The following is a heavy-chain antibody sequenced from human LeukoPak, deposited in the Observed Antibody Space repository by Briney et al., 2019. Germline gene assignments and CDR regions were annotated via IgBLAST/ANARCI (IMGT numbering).Heavy chain of an antibody. CDR3: ARDARGAAAADDPFDM. V-gene: IGHV1-18*01. Sequence: ASVKVSCKASGYTFTSYGISWVRQAPGQGLEWMGWISAYNGNTNYAQKLQGRVTMTTDTSTSTAYMELGSLGSDDTAVYYCARDARGAAAADDPFDMWGQGTMVIVSS. CDR2: ISAYNGNT. CDR1: GYTFTSYG. J-gene: IGHJ3*02. D-gene: IGHD6-13*01.